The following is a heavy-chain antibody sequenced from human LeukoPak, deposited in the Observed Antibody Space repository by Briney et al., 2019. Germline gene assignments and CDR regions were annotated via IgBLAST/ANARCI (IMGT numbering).Heavy chain of an antibody. J-gene: IGHJ2*01. D-gene: IGHD1-26*01. CDR3: AKDRTVGASYWYFDL. V-gene: IGHV3-23*01. CDR2: ISGSGGST. Sequence: GGSLRLSCAASGFTFSSYAMSWVRQAPGKGLEWVSAISGSGGSTYYADSVKGRFTISRDSSKNTLFLHMNILRAEDTAIYYCAKDRTVGASYWYFDLWGRGTLVTVSS. CDR1: GFTFSSYA.